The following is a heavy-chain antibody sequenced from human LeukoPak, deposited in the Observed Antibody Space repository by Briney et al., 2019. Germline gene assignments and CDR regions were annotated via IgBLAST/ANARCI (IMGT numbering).Heavy chain of an antibody. CDR3: ARGWIAVAGTNAFDI. D-gene: IGHD6-19*01. CDR1: GFYFNNAW. CDR2: ISYDGSNK. Sequence: GGSLRLSCTVSGFYFNNAWMNWVRQAPGKGLEWVAVISYDGSNKYYADSVKGRFTISRDNSKNTLYLQMNSLRAEDTAVYYCARGWIAVAGTNAFDIWGQGTMVTVSS. V-gene: IGHV3-30-3*01. J-gene: IGHJ3*02.